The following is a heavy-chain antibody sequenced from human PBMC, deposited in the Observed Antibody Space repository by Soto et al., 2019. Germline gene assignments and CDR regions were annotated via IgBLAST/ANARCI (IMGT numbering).Heavy chain of an antibody. D-gene: IGHD6-19*01. Sequence: EVQLLESGGGLVQPGGSLRLSCVGSGFFFSSYTMTWVRQAPGKGLEWVSSFSATSENTYYADSVRGRFTISRDNSKNKLFLQMNSLTAEVTAMYYCAKARDQQWVKLPFDYWGQGILVIVSS. CDR2: FSATSENT. CDR3: AKARDQQWVKLPFDY. CDR1: GFFFSSYT. V-gene: IGHV3-23*01. J-gene: IGHJ4*02.